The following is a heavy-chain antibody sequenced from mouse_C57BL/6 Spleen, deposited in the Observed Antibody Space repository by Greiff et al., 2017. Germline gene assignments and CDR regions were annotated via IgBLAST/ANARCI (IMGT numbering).Heavy chain of an antibody. Sequence: QFQLQQSGAELAKPGASVKLSCKASGYTFTSYWMYWVKHRPGPGLEWIGYINPSSGYTKYDQQFKYKATLTADKSSRTAYMQLSSLTYEDSAVYYCARYGADWYFDVWGTGTTVTVSS. D-gene: IGHD1-1*01. J-gene: IGHJ1*03. CDR3: ARYGADWYFDV. V-gene: IGHV1-7*01. CDR2: INPSSGYT. CDR1: GYTFTSYW.